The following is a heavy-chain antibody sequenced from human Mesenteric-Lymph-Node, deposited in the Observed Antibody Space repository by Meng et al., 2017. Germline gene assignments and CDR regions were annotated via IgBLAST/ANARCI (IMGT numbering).Heavy chain of an antibody. CDR1: GGTFSSYA. CDR2: IIPIFGTA. D-gene: IGHD2-15*01. Sequence: SVKVSCKASGGTFSSYAISWVRQAPGQGLEWMGGIIPIFGTANYAQKFQGRVTITADESTSTAYMELSSLRSEDTAVYSCARRRLGYCSGGSCYSFDYWGQGTLATFPS. CDR3: ARRRLGYCSGGSCYSFDY. J-gene: IGHJ4*02. V-gene: IGHV1-69*13.